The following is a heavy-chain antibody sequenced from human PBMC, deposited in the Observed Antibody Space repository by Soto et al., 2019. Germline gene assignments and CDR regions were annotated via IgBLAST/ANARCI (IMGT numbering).Heavy chain of an antibody. D-gene: IGHD2-15*01. Sequence: GGSLRLSCAASGFTFSSYAMSWVRQAPGKGLEWVSAISGSGGSTYYADSVKGRFTISRDNSKNTLYLQMNSLRAEDTAVYYCAKTNCSGCSCYSTCHYFYYWGQGTLVPVSS. CDR2: ISGSGGST. CDR1: GFTFSSYA. V-gene: IGHV3-23*01. J-gene: IGHJ4*02. CDR3: AKTNCSGCSCYSTCHYFYY.